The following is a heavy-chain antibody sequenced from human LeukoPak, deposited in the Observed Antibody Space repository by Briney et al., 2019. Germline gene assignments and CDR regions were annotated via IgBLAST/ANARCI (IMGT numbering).Heavy chain of an antibody. J-gene: IGHJ4*02. CDR3: ARDSWSVSGGDY. CDR2: ISSSSSYI. V-gene: IGHV3-21*01. Sequence: GGSLRLSCAASGFIFSNYNMNWVRQAPGKGLEWVSSISSSSSYIYYADSVKGRFTISRDNAKNSLYLQMNSLRAEDTAVYYCARDSWSVSGGDYWGQGTLVTVSS. D-gene: IGHD6-25*01. CDR1: GFIFSNYN.